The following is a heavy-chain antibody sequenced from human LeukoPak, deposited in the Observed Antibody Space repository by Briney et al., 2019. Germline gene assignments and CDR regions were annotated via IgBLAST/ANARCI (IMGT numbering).Heavy chain of an antibody. J-gene: IGHJ4*02. D-gene: IGHD5-18*01. V-gene: IGHV1-46*01. CDR2: INPSGGST. CDR1: GYTFTSYY. CDR3: ARLGSGYSYGLFDY. Sequence: ASVKVSCKASGYTFTSYYMHWVRQAPGQGLEWMGIINPSGGSTSYAQKFQGRVTITADESTSTAYMELSSLRSEDTAVYYCARLGSGYSYGLFDYWGQGTLVTVSS.